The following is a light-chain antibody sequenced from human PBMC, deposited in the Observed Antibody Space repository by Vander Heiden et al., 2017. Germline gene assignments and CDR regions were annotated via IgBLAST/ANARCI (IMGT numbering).Light chain of an antibody. J-gene: IGKJ2*01. Sequence: DIQMTQSPSSLSASVGDRVTITCRASQSISSYLNWYQQKPGKAPKLLIYAASSLQSGVPSRFSGSGSGTDFTLTISMLQPEDFATYYCQQSDSTPTTFGQGTKMEIK. CDR1: QSISSY. CDR2: AAS. CDR3: QQSDSTPTT. V-gene: IGKV1-39*01.